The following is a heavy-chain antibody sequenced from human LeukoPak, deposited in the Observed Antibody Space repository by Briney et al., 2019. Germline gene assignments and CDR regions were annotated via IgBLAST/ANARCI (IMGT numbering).Heavy chain of an antibody. D-gene: IGHD3-22*01. J-gene: IGHJ4*02. CDR1: GGTFSSYA. Sequence: SVKVSCKASGGTFSSYAISWVRQAPGQGLEWMGGIIPIFGTANYAQKFQGRVTITADESTSTAYMELSSLRSEDTAVYYCARVGSHYGSSGSFFDYWGQGTLVTVSS. CDR2: IIPIFGTA. CDR3: ARVGSHYGSSGSFFDY. V-gene: IGHV1-69*13.